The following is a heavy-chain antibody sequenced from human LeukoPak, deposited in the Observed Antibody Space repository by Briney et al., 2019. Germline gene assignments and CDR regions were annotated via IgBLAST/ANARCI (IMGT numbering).Heavy chain of an antibody. D-gene: IGHD3-9*01. CDR3: ARGLRYYDILTGPLEAFDI. CDR1: GYTFTTYA. Sequence: GASVKVSCKASGYTFTTYAMNWVRQATGQGLEWMGWMNPNSGNTGYAQKFQGRVTMTRNTSISTAYMELSSLGSEDTAVYYCARGLRYYDILTGPLEAFDIWGQGTMVTVSS. CDR2: MNPNSGNT. J-gene: IGHJ3*02. V-gene: IGHV1-8*02.